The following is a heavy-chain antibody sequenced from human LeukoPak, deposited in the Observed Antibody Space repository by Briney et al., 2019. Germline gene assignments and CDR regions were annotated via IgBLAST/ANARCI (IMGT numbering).Heavy chain of an antibody. CDR3: AKSGSSYGLDTFINAFDI. CDR2: IYYSGST. CDR1: GGSISSSSCY. V-gene: IGHV4-39*01. Sequence: PSETLSLTCTVSGGSISSSSCYWGWLRQPPGRGLEWIGSIYYSGSTYYNPSLKSRVTISVDTSKNQFSLKLSSVTAADTAVYYCAKSGSSYGLDTFINAFDIWGQGTMVTVSS. D-gene: IGHD5-18*01. J-gene: IGHJ3*02.